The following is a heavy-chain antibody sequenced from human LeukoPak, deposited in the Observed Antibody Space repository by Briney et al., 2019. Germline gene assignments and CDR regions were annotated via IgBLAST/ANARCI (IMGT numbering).Heavy chain of an antibody. V-gene: IGHV3-23*01. Sequence: GGSLRLSCAASGFTFSSYAMSWVRQAPGKGLEWVSAISGSGGSTYYADSVKGRFTISRDNFKNTLYLQMNSLRAEDTAVYYCAKEQSKVVVAATDWFDPWGQGTLVTVSS. CDR1: GFTFSSYA. J-gene: IGHJ5*02. CDR3: AKEQSKVVVAATDWFDP. D-gene: IGHD2-15*01. CDR2: ISGSGGST.